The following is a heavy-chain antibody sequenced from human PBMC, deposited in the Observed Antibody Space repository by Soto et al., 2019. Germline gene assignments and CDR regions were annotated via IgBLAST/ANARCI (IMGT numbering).Heavy chain of an antibody. CDR2: INHSGST. Sequence: QVQLQQWGAGLLKPSETLSLTCAVYGGSFSGYYWSWIRQPPGKGLEWIGEINHSGSTNYNPSLKSRVTISVDTSKNQFSLKLSSVTAADTAVYYCASKGEGYCSSTSCHGNFFYWGQGTLVTVSS. D-gene: IGHD2-2*01. CDR1: GGSFSGYY. J-gene: IGHJ4*02. CDR3: ASKGEGYCSSTSCHGNFFY. V-gene: IGHV4-34*01.